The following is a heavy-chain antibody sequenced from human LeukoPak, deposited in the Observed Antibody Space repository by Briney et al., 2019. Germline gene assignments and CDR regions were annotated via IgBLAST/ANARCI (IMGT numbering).Heavy chain of an antibody. CDR3: ASSTIVGATYYYYYYMDV. D-gene: IGHD1-26*01. J-gene: IGHJ6*03. Sequence: PSETLSLTCTVSGGSISSYYWSWIRQPPGKGLEWIGYIYYSGSTNYNPSLKSRVTISVDTSKNQFSLKLSPVTAADTAVYYCASSTIVGATYYYYYYMDVWGKGTTVTISS. CDR1: GGSISSYY. V-gene: IGHV4-59*08. CDR2: IYYSGST.